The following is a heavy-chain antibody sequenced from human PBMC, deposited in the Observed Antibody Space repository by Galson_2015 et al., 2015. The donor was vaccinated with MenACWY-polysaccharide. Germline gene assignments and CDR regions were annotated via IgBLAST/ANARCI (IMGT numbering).Heavy chain of an antibody. CDR3: ARLSPTFSRGWRINWFDP. CDR1: GGSVTSSNHY. J-gene: IGHJ5*02. Sequence: ETLSLTCSVSGGSVTSSNHYWSWLRQPPGKGLEWIGYIYYSGTTKYNPSLKSRVTISVDTSKNQFSLKVTSVTAADTAVYYCARLSPTFSRGWRINWFDPWGQGSLVSVSS. V-gene: IGHV4-61*01. CDR2: IYYSGTT. D-gene: IGHD5-24*01.